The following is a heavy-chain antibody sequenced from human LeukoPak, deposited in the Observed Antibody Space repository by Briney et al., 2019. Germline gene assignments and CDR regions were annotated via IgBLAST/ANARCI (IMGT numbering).Heavy chain of an antibody. V-gene: IGHV4-34*01. J-gene: IGHJ5*02. CDR1: GGSFSGYY. CDR2: INHSGST. CDR3: ARAWDYYDSSGHGWFDP. D-gene: IGHD3-22*01. Sequence: PSETLSLICAVYGGSFSGYYWSWIRQPPGKGLEWIGEINHSGSTNYDPSLKSRVTISVDTSKNQFSLKLSSVTAADTAVYYCARAWDYYDSSGHGWFDPWGQGTLVTVSS.